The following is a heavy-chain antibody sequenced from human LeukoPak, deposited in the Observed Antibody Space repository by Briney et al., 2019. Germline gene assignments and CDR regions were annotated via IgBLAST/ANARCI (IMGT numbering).Heavy chain of an antibody. CDR2: INPSGGST. D-gene: IGHD3-10*01. CDR1: GYTFTSYY. J-gene: IGHJ4*02. Sequence: ASVKVSCKASGYTFTSYYMHWVRQAPGQELEWMGIINPSGGSTSYAQKFQGRVTMTRDTSTSTVYMELSSLRSEDTAVYYCATTSYYYGSGPRALDYWGQGTLVTVSS. V-gene: IGHV1-46*01. CDR3: ATTSYYYGSGPRALDY.